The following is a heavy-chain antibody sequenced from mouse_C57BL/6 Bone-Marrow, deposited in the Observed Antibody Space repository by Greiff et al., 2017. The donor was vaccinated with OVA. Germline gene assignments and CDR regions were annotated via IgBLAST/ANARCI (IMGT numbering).Heavy chain of an antibody. V-gene: IGHV1-52*01. J-gene: IGHJ3*01. CDR1: GYTFTSYW. CDR2: IDPSDSET. Sequence: QVQLQQPGAELVRPGSSVKLSCKASGYTFTSYWMHWVKQRPIQGLEWIGNIDPSDSETHYNQKFKDKATLTVDKSSSTAYMQLSSLTSGDSAVYDGARKEYYSWFAYWGQGTLVTVSA. CDR3: ARKEYYSWFAY. D-gene: IGHD1-1*01.